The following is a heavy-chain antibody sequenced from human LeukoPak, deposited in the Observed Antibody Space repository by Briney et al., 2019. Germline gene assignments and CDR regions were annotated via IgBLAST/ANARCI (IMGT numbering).Heavy chain of an antibody. CDR2: INPSGGTT. Sequence: ASVKVSCKASGYTFAKFYIHWVRQAPGQGLEWMGIINPSGGTTSYAQKFQGRVSMTRDTSTSTVYMELSSLRAEDTAVYYCARDRASAVTTFFDYWGQGTLVTVSS. J-gene: IGHJ4*02. D-gene: IGHD4-17*01. V-gene: IGHV1-46*01. CDR1: GYTFAKFY. CDR3: ARDRASAVTTFFDY.